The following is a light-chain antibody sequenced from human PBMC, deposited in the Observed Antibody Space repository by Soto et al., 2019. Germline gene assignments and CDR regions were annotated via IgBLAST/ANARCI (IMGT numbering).Light chain of an antibody. CDR1: SSDVGGYNF. CDR2: DVN. CDR3: CSNAGSYTYV. J-gene: IGLJ1*01. Sequence: QLVLTQPRSVSGSPGQSVTISCTGTSSDVGGYNFVSWYQQHPGKAPKLMIYDVNKRPSGVPDRFSGSKSGNTASLTISGLQAEDEADYYCCSNAGSYTYVFGTGTKVTVL. V-gene: IGLV2-11*01.